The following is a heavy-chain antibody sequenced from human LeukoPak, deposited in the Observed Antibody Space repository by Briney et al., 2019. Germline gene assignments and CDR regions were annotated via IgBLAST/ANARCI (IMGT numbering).Heavy chain of an antibody. CDR3: ARVGTMVRGGIYYFDY. CDR2: IYAGDSDT. V-gene: IGHV5-51*01. J-gene: IGHJ4*02. Sequence: GESLRISCKGSGYTFTTYWIGWVRQMPGKGLEWMGIIYAGDSDTRYSPSFQGQVTFSADKSISTAYLQWSSLKASDTAMYYCARVGTMVRGGIYYFDYWGQGTLVTVSS. D-gene: IGHD3-10*01. CDR1: GYTFTTYW.